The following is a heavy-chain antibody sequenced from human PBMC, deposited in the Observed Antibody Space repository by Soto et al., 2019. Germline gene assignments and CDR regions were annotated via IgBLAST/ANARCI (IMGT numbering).Heavy chain of an antibody. CDR2: ISGSGGST. CDR1: GFTFSSYA. CDR3: AKGYYYGSGSYYLFDY. V-gene: IGHV3-23*01. J-gene: IGHJ4*02. Sequence: SLRLSCAASGFTFSSYAMSWVRQAPGKGLEWVSAISGSGGSTYYADSVKGRFTISRDNSKNTLYLQMNSLRAEDTAVYYCAKGYYYGSGSYYLFDYWGQGTLVTVSS. D-gene: IGHD3-10*01.